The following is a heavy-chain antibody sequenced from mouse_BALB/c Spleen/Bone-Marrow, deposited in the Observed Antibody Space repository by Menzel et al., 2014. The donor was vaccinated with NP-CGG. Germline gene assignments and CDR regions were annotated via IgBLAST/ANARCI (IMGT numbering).Heavy chain of an antibody. V-gene: IGHV1-69*02. CDR1: GYTFTSYW. J-gene: IGHJ1*01. CDR3: ARSHGYYPYWYFDV. D-gene: IGHD2-3*01. Sequence: VNLVESGAELVKPGAPVKLSCMASGYTFTSYWMNWVKQRPGRGLEWIGRIDPSDSETHYNQKFKDKATLTVDKSSSTAYIQLSSLTSEDSAVYYCARSHGYYPYWYFDVWGAGTTVTVSS. CDR2: IDPSDSET.